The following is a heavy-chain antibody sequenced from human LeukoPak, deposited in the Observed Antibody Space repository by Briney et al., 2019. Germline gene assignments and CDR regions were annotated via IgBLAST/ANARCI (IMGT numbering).Heavy chain of an antibody. V-gene: IGHV4-39*02. CDR1: AGSISSSDYY. Sequence: PSETLSLTCTVSAGSISSSDYYWGWISQSPGKGLEWIGRISYSGNTYYNPSLKSRVTISVDTSKNHFSLRLSSVTAADTAVYYCSRLTHSYYSDTSGYYPYYYMDVWGEGTTVTVSS. CDR3: SRLTHSYYSDTSGYYPYYYMDV. D-gene: IGHD3-22*01. J-gene: IGHJ6*03. CDR2: ISYSGNT.